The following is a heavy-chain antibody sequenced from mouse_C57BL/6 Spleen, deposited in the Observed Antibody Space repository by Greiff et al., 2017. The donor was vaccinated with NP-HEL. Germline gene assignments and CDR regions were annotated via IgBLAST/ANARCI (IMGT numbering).Heavy chain of an antibody. Sequence: DVKLQESGPELVKPGASVKMSCKASGYTFTDYNMHWVKQSHGKSLEWIGYINPNNGGTSYNQKFKGKATLTVNKSSSTAYMELRSLTSEDSAVYYCARGLSYYYAMDYWGQGTSVTVSS. D-gene: IGHD6-5*01. CDR1: GYTFTDYN. CDR3: ARGLSYYYAMDY. CDR2: INPNNGGT. J-gene: IGHJ4*01. V-gene: IGHV1-22*01.